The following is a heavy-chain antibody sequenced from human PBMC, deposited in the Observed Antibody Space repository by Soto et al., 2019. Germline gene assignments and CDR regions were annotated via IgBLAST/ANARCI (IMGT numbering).Heavy chain of an antibody. CDR3: AKSESAYCGGDCNSWITYYYAMDV. J-gene: IGHJ6*02. CDR1: GFTFNTHG. Sequence: QVQLVESGGGVVQPGRSLRLSCAASGFTFNTHGMHWVRQAPGKGLEWVALISYDGGYKYYADSVKGRFTISRDNSKNTLYLQMNSLRAEDTAVYYCAKSESAYCGGDCNSWITYYYAMDVWGQGTTVTVSS. CDR2: ISYDGGYK. D-gene: IGHD2-21*02. V-gene: IGHV3-30*18.